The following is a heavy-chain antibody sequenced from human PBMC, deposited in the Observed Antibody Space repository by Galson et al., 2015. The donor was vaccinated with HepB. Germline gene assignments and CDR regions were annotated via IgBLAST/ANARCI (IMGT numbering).Heavy chain of an antibody. CDR2: IKSKTDGGTT. CDR1: GFTFSNAW. J-gene: IGHJ6*03. Sequence: SLRLSCAASGFTFSNAWMNWVRQAPGKGLEWVGRIKSKTDGGTTDYAAPVKGRFTISRDDSKNTLYLQMNSLKTEDTAVYYCTTVPSYDSSGYSWPWYYYYMDVWGKGTTVTVSS. D-gene: IGHD3-22*01. CDR3: TTVPSYDSSGYSWPWYYYYMDV. V-gene: IGHV3-15*07.